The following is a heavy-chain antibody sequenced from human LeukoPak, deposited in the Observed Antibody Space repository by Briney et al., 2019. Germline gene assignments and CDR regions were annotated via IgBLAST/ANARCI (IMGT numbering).Heavy chain of an antibody. J-gene: IGHJ4*02. V-gene: IGHV3-7*01. CDR2: INKAGSDK. Sequence: GGSLRLSCAASGFTLSRYWMSWVRQAPGKGLEWVANINKAGSDKYYVVSVKGRFTIPRDNANNLLHMQITSLRGDYTAVYYTTRDRSRAEDVWGEGSLVSVSS. CDR1: GFTLSRYW. D-gene: IGHD1-14*01. CDR3: TRDRSRAEDV.